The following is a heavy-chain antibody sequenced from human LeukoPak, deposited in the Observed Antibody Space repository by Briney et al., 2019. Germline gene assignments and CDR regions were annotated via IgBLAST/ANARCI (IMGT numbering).Heavy chain of an antibody. J-gene: IGHJ4*02. D-gene: IGHD2-15*01. Sequence: ASVKVSCKSSGYTFTGYYMHWVRQAPGPGLERMGWINPNSGGTNYAQKFQGRVTMTRDTSISTAYMELSRLRSDDTAVYYCARAVFRRAAVDYWGQGSLVTVCS. CDR2: INPNSGGT. CDR1: GYTFTGYY. V-gene: IGHV1-2*02. CDR3: ARAVFRRAAVDY.